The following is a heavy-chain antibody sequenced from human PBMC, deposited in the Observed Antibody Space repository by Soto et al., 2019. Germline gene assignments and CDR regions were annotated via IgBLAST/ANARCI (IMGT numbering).Heavy chain of an antibody. J-gene: IGHJ5*02. D-gene: IGHD6-19*01. CDR1: GFTFSNYA. CDR3: ARDERIAVAGTDT. V-gene: IGHV3-23*01. CDR2: ISGPGGST. Sequence: EVQLLESGGGLVQPGGSLRLSCAASGFTFSNYAMTWVRHAAGKGLEWVSSISGPGGSTYYADSVQGRFTVSRDNSKNTLFLQMNSLRAEDTALYYCARDERIAVAGTDTWGQGILVTVTS.